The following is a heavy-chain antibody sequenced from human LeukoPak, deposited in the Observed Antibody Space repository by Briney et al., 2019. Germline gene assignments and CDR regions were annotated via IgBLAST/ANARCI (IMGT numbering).Heavy chain of an antibody. J-gene: IGHJ4*02. Sequence: SETLSLTCAVYGGSFSGYYWSWIRQPPGKGLEWIGEINHSGSTNYNPSLKSRVTISVDASKNQFSLKLSSVTAADTAVYYCARFRGRGFFGPFDYWGQGTLVTVSS. CDR2: INHSGST. D-gene: IGHD3-10*01. CDR3: ARFRGRGFFGPFDY. CDR1: GGSFSGYY. V-gene: IGHV4-34*01.